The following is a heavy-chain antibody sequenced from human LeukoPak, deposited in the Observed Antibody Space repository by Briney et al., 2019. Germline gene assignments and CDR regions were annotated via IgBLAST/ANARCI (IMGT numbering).Heavy chain of an antibody. CDR2: IGSSGINI. V-gene: IGHV3-48*03. Sequence: GGSLRLSCAAPGFTFSTYEMNWVRQAPGKGLEWIAYIGSSGINIYYGEYVKGRFTISRDNAKNSLYLQMNSLRAEDTAVYYCARGALGYCNSINCPQLDYWGQGTLVTVSS. D-gene: IGHD2-2*01. CDR1: GFTFSTYE. J-gene: IGHJ4*02. CDR3: ARGALGYCNSINCPQLDY.